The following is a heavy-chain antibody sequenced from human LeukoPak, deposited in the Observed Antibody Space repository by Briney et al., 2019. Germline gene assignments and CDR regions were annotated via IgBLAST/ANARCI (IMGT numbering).Heavy chain of an antibody. CDR1: GGTFSSYA. V-gene: IGHV1-69*04. CDR3: ARAPELGDLGAY. CDR2: IIPILGIA. D-gene: IGHD1-26*01. J-gene: IGHJ4*02. Sequence: GASVKVSCKASGGTFSSYAISWVRQAPGQGLEWVGRIIPILGIANYAQKFQGRVTITADKSTSTAYMELSSLRSEDTAVYYCARAPELGDLGAYWGQGTLVTVSS.